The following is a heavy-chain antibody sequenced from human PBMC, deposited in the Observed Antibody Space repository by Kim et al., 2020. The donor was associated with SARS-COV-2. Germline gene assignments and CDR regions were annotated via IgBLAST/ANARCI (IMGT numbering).Heavy chain of an antibody. CDR1: GGTFSSYA. D-gene: IGHD3-9*01. J-gene: IGHJ4*02. CDR3: ARGDILTGRAILFDY. CDR2: IIPIFGTA. Sequence: SVKVSCKASGGTFSSYAISWVRQAPGQGLEWMGGIIPIFGTANYAQKFQGRVTITADESTSTAYMELSSLRSEDTAVYYCARGDILTGRAILFDYWGQGTLVTVSS. V-gene: IGHV1-69*13.